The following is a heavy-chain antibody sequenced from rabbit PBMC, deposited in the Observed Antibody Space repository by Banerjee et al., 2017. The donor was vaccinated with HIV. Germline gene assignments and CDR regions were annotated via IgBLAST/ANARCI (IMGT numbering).Heavy chain of an antibody. D-gene: IGHD2-1*01. Sequence: QSLEESGGDLVKPGASLTLTCTASGLSFSSSYYICWVRQAPGKGLEWIACIYAGSTGDTYYASWAKGRFTVSSDSTQNTVDLQMNSLTAADTATYFCARNDYGDYAYYFNLWGPGTLVTVS. CDR2: IYAGSTGDT. CDR1: GLSFSSSYY. V-gene: IGHV1S40*01. CDR3: ARNDYGDYAYYFNL. J-gene: IGHJ4*01.